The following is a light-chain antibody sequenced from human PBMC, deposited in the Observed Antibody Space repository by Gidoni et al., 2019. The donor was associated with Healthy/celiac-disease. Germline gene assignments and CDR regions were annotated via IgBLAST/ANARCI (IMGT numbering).Light chain of an antibody. CDR3: QQYNNWPPWT. CDR2: GAS. J-gene: IGKJ1*01. CDR1: QSVSSN. Sequence: EIVLTQSPATLSVSPGERATLSCRASQSVSSNLAWYQQKPGQAPRLLIYGASTRATGIPARCSGSGSGTEFTLTNSSLQSEDFAVYDCQQYNNWPPWTFGQGTKVEIK. V-gene: IGKV3-15*01.